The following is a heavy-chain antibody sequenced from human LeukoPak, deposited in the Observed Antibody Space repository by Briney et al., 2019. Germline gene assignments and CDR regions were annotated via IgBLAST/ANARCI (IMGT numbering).Heavy chain of an antibody. CDR1: GGSISSSNW. Sequence: RSSETLSLTCAVSGGSISSSNWWSWVRQPPGKGLEWIGEIYHSGSTNYNPSLKSRVTISVDKSKNQFSLKLSSVTAVDTAVYYCARDARGYCTNGVCYLLDYWGQGTLVTVSS. D-gene: IGHD2-8*01. J-gene: IGHJ4*02. CDR2: IYHSGST. V-gene: IGHV4-4*02. CDR3: ARDARGYCTNGVCYLLDY.